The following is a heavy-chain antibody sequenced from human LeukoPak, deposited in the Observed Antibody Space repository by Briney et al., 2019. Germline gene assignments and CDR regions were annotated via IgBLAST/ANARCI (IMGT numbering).Heavy chain of an antibody. Sequence: QPGGSLRLSCAAFGFTSSSYEMNWVRQAPGKGLEWVSYISSSGSTIYYADSVKGRFTISRDNAKNSLYLQMNSLRAEDTAVYYCARARITETRYYYYGMDVWGQGTTVTVSS. CDR3: ARARITETRYYYYGMDV. D-gene: IGHD3-10*01. CDR1: GFTSSSYE. V-gene: IGHV3-48*03. CDR2: ISSSGSTI. J-gene: IGHJ6*02.